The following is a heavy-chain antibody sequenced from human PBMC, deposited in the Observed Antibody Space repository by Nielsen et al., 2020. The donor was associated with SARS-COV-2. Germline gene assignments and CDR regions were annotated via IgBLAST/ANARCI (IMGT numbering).Heavy chain of an antibody. D-gene: IGHD6-6*01. J-gene: IGHJ6*03. Sequence: ASVKVSCKASGYTFTSYYMHWVRQAPGQGLEWMGIINPSGGSTSYAQKFQGRVTMTRDTSTSTVYTELSSLRSEDTAVYYCARGHTSIAASYYYYYYMDVWGKGTTVTVSS. CDR2: INPSGGST. CDR3: ARGHTSIAASYYYYYYMDV. CDR1: GYTFTSYY. V-gene: IGHV1-46*01.